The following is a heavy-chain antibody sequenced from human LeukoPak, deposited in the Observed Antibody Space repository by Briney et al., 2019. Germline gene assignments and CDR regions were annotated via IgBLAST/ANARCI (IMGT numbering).Heavy chain of an antibody. CDR1: GFSFRDYH. Sequence: GGSLRLSCVPTGFSFRDYHMNLVRQATGKGRDGVSYISPKDDTIHFADAGKGRFTMSRDHAKNSLYLQMNSMADEDTAVYYCASGRDIAVAGPGGYFVYWGQGALVSVSS. CDR3: ASGRDIAVAGPGGYFVY. D-gene: IGHD6-19*01. CDR2: ISPKDDTI. V-gene: IGHV3-11*01. J-gene: IGHJ4*02.